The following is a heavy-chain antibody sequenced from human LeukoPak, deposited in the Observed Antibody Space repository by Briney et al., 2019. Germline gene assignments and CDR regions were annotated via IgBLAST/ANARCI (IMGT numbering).Heavy chain of an antibody. Sequence: SETLSLTCTVSGDSMNNYYWSWIRQPPGKGLEWIGYISYSGTTRYHPSLNSRVTISVNMSKEQFSLRLKSVTAADTAVYYCARHLVATISVFESWGQGALVTVSS. V-gene: IGHV4-59*08. CDR1: GDSMNNYY. CDR3: ARHLVATISVFES. J-gene: IGHJ4*02. CDR2: ISYSGTT. D-gene: IGHD3-3*01.